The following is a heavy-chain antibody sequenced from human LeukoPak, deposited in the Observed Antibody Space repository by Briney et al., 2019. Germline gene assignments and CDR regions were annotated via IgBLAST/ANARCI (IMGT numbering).Heavy chain of an antibody. J-gene: IGHJ4*02. D-gene: IGHD1-26*01. CDR1: GGSIRGSNHY. CDR3: AREPVGATAPFDY. CDR2: MYYVGST. Sequence: SETLSLTCTVSGGSIRGSNHYWDWIRQPPGKGLEWIGSMYYVGSTYYNPSLKSRVTISVDTSKNQFSLKLSSVTAADTAVYYCAREPVGATAPFDYWGQGTLVTVSS. V-gene: IGHV4-39*07.